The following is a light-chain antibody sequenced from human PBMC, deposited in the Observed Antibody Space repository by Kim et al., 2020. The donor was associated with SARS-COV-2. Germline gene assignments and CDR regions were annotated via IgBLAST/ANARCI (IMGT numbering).Light chain of an antibody. V-gene: IGLV1-44*01. CDR3: AAWDDSLNGWV. CDR1: SSNIGSNT. Sequence: GQRVTFSCSGSSSNIGSNTVNWYQQLPGTAPKLLIYSNNTRPSGVPDRFSGSKSGTSASLAISGLQSEDEADYYCAAWDDSLNGWVFGGGTQLTVL. J-gene: IGLJ3*02. CDR2: SNN.